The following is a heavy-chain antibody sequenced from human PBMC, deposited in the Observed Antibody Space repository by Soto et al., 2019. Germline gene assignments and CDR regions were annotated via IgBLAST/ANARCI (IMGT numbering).Heavy chain of an antibody. Sequence: QVQLQESGPGLVKPSQTLSLTCTVSGGSISSGDYYWSWIRQPPGKGLEWIGYIYYSGSTYYNPSLKSRVTIAVDTSKNQFSLKLSSVTAADTAVYYCARELMVYDYYFDYWGQGTLVTVSS. CDR3: ARELMVYDYYFDY. J-gene: IGHJ4*02. D-gene: IGHD2-8*01. CDR1: GGSISSGDYY. V-gene: IGHV4-30-4*01. CDR2: IYYSGST.